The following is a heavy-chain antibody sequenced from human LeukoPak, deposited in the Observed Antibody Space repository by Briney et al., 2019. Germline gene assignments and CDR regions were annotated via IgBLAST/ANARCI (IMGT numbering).Heavy chain of an antibody. D-gene: IGHD1-26*01. CDR1: GPNVSTNY. CDR3: VREDLGVDY. J-gene: IGHJ4*02. CDR2: LYVNENR. Sequence: PGGSLRLSCAVSGPNVSTNYMSWVRQAPGKGLEWISILYVNENRYYADSVKGRFIISRDTSKNTLYLQMNSLRAEDTAMYYCVREDLGVDYWGQGTLVTVSS. V-gene: IGHV3-53*01.